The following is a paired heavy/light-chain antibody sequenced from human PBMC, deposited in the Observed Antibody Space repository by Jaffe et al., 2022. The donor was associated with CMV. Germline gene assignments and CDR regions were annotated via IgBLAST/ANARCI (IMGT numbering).Light chain of an antibody. J-gene: IGKJ4*01. CDR1: QGISSW. Sequence: DIQMTQSPSSVSASVGDRVTITCRASQGISSWLAWYQQKPGKAPKLLIYAASSLQSGVPSRFSGSGSGTDFTLTISSLQPEDFATYYCQQANSFLLTFGGGTKVEIK. CDR3: QQANSFLLT. CDR2: AAS. V-gene: IGKV1-12*01.
Heavy chain of an antibody. CDR1: GGTFSSYA. CDR2: IIPILGIA. J-gene: IGHJ5*02. D-gene: IGHD3-10*01. Sequence: QVQLVQSGAEVKKPGSSVKVSCKASGGTFSSYAISWVRQAPGQGLEWMGRIIPILGIANYAQKFQGRVTITADKSTSTAYMELSSLRSEDTAVYYCARDLTGFGELLPNWFDPWGQGTLVTVSS. CDR3: ARDLTGFGELLPNWFDP. V-gene: IGHV1-69*09.